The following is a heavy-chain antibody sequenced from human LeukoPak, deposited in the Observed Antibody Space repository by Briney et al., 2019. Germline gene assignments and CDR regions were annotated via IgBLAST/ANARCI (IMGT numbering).Heavy chain of an antibody. CDR3: AAVGPILKAFDY. V-gene: IGHV1-58*01. Sequence: SVTVSCTASGFTFTTSAVQWVRQARGQRLEWIGWIVVGSGNTNYAQKFQERVTSPSDMSTSTAYMELSSLRSEDAAVYYCAAVGPILKAFDYWGQGTLVTVSS. J-gene: IGHJ4*02. CDR1: GFTFTTSA. CDR2: IVVGSGNT.